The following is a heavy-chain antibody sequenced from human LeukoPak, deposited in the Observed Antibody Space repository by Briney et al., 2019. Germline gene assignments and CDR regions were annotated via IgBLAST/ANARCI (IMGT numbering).Heavy chain of an antibody. Sequence: GASVKVSCKASGGTFSSYAISWVRQAPGQGLEWMGGIIPIFGTANYAQKFQGRVTITADESTSTAYMELSSLRSEDTAVYYCARDAYDSSGYYYGPFDYWGQGTLVTVSS. D-gene: IGHD3-22*01. CDR2: IIPIFGTA. CDR1: GGTFSSYA. V-gene: IGHV1-69*13. J-gene: IGHJ4*02. CDR3: ARDAYDSSGYYYGPFDY.